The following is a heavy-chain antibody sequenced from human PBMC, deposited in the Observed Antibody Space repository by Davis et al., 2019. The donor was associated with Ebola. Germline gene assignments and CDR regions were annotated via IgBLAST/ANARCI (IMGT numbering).Heavy chain of an antibody. CDR3: AKDEDIVVVVAAKGLRY. CDR1: GFTFSSYG. CDR2: ISYDGSNK. V-gene: IGHV3-30*18. Sequence: GESLKISCAASGFTFSSYGMHWVRQAPGKGLEWVAVISYDGSNKYYADSVKGRFTISRDNSKNTLYLQMNSLRAEDTAVYYCAKDEDIVVVVAAKGLRYWGQGTLVTVSS. J-gene: IGHJ4*02. D-gene: IGHD2-15*01.